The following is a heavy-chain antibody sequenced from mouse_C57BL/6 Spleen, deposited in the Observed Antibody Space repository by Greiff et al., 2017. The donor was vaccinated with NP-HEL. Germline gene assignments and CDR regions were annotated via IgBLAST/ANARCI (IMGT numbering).Heavy chain of an antibody. D-gene: IGHD1-1*01. CDR2: IDPETGGT. CDR3: TRWYYALYYFDY. Sequence: QVQLKESGAELVRPGASVTLSCKASGYTFTDYEMHWVKQTPVHGLEWIGAIDPETGGTAYNQKFKGKAILTADKSSSTAYMELRSLTSEDSAVYYCTRWYYALYYFDYWGQGTTLTVSS. J-gene: IGHJ2*01. V-gene: IGHV1-15*01. CDR1: GYTFTDYE.